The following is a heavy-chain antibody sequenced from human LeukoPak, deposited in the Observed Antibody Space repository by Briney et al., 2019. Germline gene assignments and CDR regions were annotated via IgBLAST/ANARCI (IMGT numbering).Heavy chain of an antibody. Sequence: SVKVSCKASGGTFSSYAISWVRQAPGQGLEWTGRIIPIFGTANYAQKFQGRVTITTDESTSTAYMELSSLRSEDTAVYYCASEGPNYSFDYWGQGTLVTVSS. J-gene: IGHJ4*02. D-gene: IGHD4/OR15-4a*01. V-gene: IGHV1-69*05. CDR1: GGTFSSYA. CDR2: IIPIFGTA. CDR3: ASEGPNYSFDY.